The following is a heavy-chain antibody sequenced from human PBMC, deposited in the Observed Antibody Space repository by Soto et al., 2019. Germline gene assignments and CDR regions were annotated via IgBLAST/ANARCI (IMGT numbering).Heavy chain of an antibody. CDR2: IIPIFGTA. V-gene: IGHV1-69*13. CDR3: AVKYYYGSGSYYNALYYFDY. D-gene: IGHD3-10*01. J-gene: IGHJ4*02. Sequence: SVKVSCKASGGTFSSYAISWVRQAPGQGLEWMGGIIPIFGTANYAQKFQGRVTITADESTSTAYMELSSLRSEDTAVYYCAVKYYYGSGSYYNALYYFDYWGQGTLVTVSS. CDR1: GGTFSSYA.